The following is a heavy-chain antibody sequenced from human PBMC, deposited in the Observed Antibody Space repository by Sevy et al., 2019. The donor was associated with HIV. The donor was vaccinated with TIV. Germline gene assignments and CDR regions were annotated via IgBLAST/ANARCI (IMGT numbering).Heavy chain of an antibody. CDR3: AARTPPAAISSWDPNYYYYYGMDV. CDR2: ISSSGSTI. CDR1: GFRFGSQA. D-gene: IGHD2-2*01. Sequence: GGSLRLSCVGSGFRFGSQAMSWVRQAPGKGLEWVSYISSSGSTIYYADSVKGRFTISRDNAKNSLYLQMNSLRAEDTAVYYCAARTPPAAISSWDPNYYYYYGMDVWGQRTTVTVSS. V-gene: IGHV3-48*03. J-gene: IGHJ6*02.